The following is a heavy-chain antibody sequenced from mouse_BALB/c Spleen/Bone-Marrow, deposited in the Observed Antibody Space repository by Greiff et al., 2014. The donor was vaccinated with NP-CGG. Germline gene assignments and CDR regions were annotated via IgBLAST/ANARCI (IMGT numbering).Heavy chain of an antibody. CDR3: ARWEYYALTY. J-gene: IGHJ4*01. CDR1: GFNIKDTY. CDR2: IDPANGNT. V-gene: IGHV14-3*02. Sequence: EVNVVESGAELVKPGASVELSCTASGFNIKDTYMHWVKQRPEKGLEWIGRIDPANGNTKYDPKFQGKATITVDTSSNTAYLQLSCLTSENTAVYCGARWEYYALTYWGQGTSVTVSS. D-gene: IGHD4-1*01.